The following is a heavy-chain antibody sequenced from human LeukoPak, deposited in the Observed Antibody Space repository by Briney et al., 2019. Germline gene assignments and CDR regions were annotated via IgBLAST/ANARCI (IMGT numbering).Heavy chain of an antibody. D-gene: IGHD4-23*01. Sequence: SETLSLTCTVSGGSISSYYWSWIRQPAGKGLEWIGRIYSSGSTNYNPSLKSRVTMSVGMSRNQFSLKLSSVTAADTAVYYCARVSPGGNSDYLGQGTLVTVSS. CDR1: GGSISSYY. CDR2: IYSSGST. V-gene: IGHV4-4*07. J-gene: IGHJ4*02. CDR3: ARVSPGGNSDY.